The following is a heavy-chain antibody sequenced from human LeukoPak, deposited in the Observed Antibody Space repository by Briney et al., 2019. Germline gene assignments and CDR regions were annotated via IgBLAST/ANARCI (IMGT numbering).Heavy chain of an antibody. V-gene: IGHV3-23*01. J-gene: IGHJ4*02. CDR2: ISGSGGST. CDR1: GFTFSSYA. Sequence: PGGSLRLSCAASGFTFSSYAMSWVRQAPGKGLEWVSAISGSGGSTYYADSVKGRFTISRDNSKNTLYLQMNSLRAEDTAVYYCAKGSGKMTTVTTDYWGQGTLVTVSS. CDR3: AKGSGKMTTVTTDY. D-gene: IGHD4-11*01.